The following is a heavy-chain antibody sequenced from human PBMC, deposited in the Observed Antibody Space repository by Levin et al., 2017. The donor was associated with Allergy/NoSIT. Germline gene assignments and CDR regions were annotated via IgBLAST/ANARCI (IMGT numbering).Heavy chain of an antibody. J-gene: IGHJ4*02. CDR3: ARGAQDY. Sequence: LSLTCAASGFTFSTYGMQWVRQAPGKGLEWVALITSDGTNIYYADSVKGRFTISRDNSKNTVSLQMTFLRPEDTAFYYCARGAQDYWGQGTLVSVSS. CDR1: GFTFSTYG. CDR2: ITSDGTNI. D-gene: IGHD2-15*01. V-gene: IGHV3-30*03.